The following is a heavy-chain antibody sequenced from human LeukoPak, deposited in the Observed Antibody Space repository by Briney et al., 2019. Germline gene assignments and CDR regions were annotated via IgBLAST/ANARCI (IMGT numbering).Heavy chain of an antibody. CDR3: AKDRMSGESGPDY. Sequence: GGSLRLSCAASGFTFSSYGMHWVRQAPGKGLEWVAVTSYDGSNKYYADSVKGRFTISRDNSKNTLYLQMNSLRAEDTAVYYCAKDRMSGESGPDYWGQGTLVTVSS. D-gene: IGHD1-26*01. J-gene: IGHJ4*02. CDR1: GFTFSSYG. V-gene: IGHV3-30*18. CDR2: TSYDGSNK.